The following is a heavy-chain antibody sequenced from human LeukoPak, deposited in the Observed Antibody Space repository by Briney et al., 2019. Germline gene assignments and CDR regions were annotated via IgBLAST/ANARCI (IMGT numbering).Heavy chain of an antibody. CDR3: ARAHHYYGSGNQYYYYYMDV. CDR1: GGTFSSYA. Sequence: GASVKVSCKASGGTFSSYAISWVRQAPGQGLKWMGGIIPIFGTANYAQKFQGRVTITADESTSTAYMELSSLRSEDTAVYYCARAHHYYGSGNQYYYYYMDVWGKGTTVTVSS. D-gene: IGHD3-10*01. CDR2: IIPIFGTA. V-gene: IGHV1-69*13. J-gene: IGHJ6*03.